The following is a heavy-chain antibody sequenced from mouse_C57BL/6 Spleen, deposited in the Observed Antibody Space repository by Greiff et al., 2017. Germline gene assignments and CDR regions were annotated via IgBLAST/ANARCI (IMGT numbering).Heavy chain of an antibody. V-gene: IGHV1-53*01. Sequence: VQLQQPGTELVKPGASVKLSCKASGYTFTSYWMHWVQQRPGQGLEWIGNINPSNGGTNYNEKFKSKATLTVDKSSSTAYMQLSSLTSEDSAVYYCARYLTTVVADYAMDYWGQGTSVTVSS. D-gene: IGHD1-1*01. CDR2: INPSNGGT. CDR1: GYTFTSYW. CDR3: ARYLTTVVADYAMDY. J-gene: IGHJ4*01.